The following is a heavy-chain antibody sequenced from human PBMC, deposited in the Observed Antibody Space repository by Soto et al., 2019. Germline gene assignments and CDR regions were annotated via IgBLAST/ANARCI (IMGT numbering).Heavy chain of an antibody. D-gene: IGHD5-18*01. CDR3: ARDLGTQLWLYYFDY. CDR2: ISYDGSNK. V-gene: IGHV3-30-3*01. J-gene: IGHJ4*02. CDR1: GFTFSSYA. Sequence: GGSLRLSCAASGFTFSSYAMHWVRQAPGKGLEWVAVISYDGSNKYYADSVKGRFTISRDNSKNTLYLQMNSLRAEDTAVYYCARDLGTQLWLYYFDYWGQGTLVTVSS.